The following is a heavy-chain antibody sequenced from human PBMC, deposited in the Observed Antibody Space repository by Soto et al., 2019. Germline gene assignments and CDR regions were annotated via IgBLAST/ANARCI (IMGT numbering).Heavy chain of an antibody. D-gene: IGHD6-13*01. CDR3: AKVPGRQLVR. Sequence: GGSLRLSCAASGFTFSSYAMSLGRQAPGKGLEWVSAISGSGGSTYYADSVKGRFTISRDNSKNTLYLQMNSLRAEDTAVYYCAKVPGRQLVRWGQGTLVTVSS. J-gene: IGHJ5*02. CDR1: GFTFSSYA. CDR2: ISGSGGST. V-gene: IGHV3-23*01.